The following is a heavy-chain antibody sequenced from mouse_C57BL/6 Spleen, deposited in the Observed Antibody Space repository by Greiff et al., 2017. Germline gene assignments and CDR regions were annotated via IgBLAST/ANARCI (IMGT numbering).Heavy chain of an antibody. CDR3: ARHDYDWGAWFAY. CDR1: GYTFTSYW. J-gene: IGHJ3*01. Sequence: VQLQQPGAELVRPGSSVKLSCKASGYTFTSYWMDWVKQRPGQGLEWIGNIYPSDSETHYNQKFKDKATLTVDQSSSTAYMQLSSLPSADSAVYDCARHDYDWGAWFAYWGKGTLVTVSA. D-gene: IGHD2-4*01. V-gene: IGHV1-61*01. CDR2: IYPSDSET.